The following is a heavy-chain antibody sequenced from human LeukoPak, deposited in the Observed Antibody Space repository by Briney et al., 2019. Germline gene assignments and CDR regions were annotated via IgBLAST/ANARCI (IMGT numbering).Heavy chain of an antibody. V-gene: IGHV3-30-3*01. CDR2: ISYDGSNK. Sequence: GRSLRLSCAASGFTFSSYAMHWVRQAPGKGLEWVAVISYDGSNKYYADSVKGRFTISRDNSKNTLYLQMNSLRAEDTAVYYCARAGGVKTAALDLDYWGQGTLVTVSS. J-gene: IGHJ4*02. CDR3: ARAGGVKTAALDLDY. D-gene: IGHD6-25*01. CDR1: GFTFSSYA.